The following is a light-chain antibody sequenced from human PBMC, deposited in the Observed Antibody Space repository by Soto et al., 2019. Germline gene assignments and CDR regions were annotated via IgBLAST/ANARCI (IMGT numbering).Light chain of an antibody. CDR3: QQYNNLPT. CDR1: QDITNY. V-gene: IGKV1-33*01. Sequence: DIQMTQSASSLSASVGERVTSTCQASQDITNYLNWYQLKPGKAPKLLIYDASNLETGVPSRFSGSGSGTDFTFTISSLQPEDIATYYCQQYNNLPTFGQGTRLEIK. J-gene: IGKJ5*01. CDR2: DAS.